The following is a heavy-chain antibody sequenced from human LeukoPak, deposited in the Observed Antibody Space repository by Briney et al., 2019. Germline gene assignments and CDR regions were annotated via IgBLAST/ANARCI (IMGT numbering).Heavy chain of an antibody. CDR3: AKGGEQWLVRAAFDY. CDR2: ISYDGDKK. D-gene: IGHD6-19*01. Sequence: PGRSLRLSCAASGITFSNYGLHWVRQAPGKGLEWVAVISYDGDKKYYADSVKGRFTISRDNSKNTLYLQMNSLRAEDTAVYYCAKGGEQWLVRAAFDYWGQGTLVTVSS. J-gene: IGHJ4*02. CDR1: GITFSNYG. V-gene: IGHV3-30*18.